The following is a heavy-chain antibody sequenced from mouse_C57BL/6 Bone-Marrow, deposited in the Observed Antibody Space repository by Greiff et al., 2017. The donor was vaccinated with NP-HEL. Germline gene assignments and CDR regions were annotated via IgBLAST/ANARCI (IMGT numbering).Heavy chain of an antibody. CDR1: GYTFTSYW. V-gene: IGHV1-59*01. CDR2: IDPSDSYT. J-gene: IGHJ4*01. Sequence: QVQLKQPGAELVRPGTSVKLSCKASGYTFTSYWMHWVKQRPGQGLEWIGVIDPSDSYTNYNQKFKGKATLTVDTSSSTAYMQLSSLTSEDSAVYYCANYYGSAYAMDYWGQGTSVTVSS. CDR3: ANYYGSAYAMDY. D-gene: IGHD1-1*01.